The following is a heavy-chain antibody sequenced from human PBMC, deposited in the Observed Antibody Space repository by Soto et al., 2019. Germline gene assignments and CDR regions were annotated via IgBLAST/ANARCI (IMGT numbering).Heavy chain of an antibody. CDR2: IHDSGST. J-gene: IGHJ5*02. CDR3: ARESAGSGKNTWFDP. Sequence: SETLSLTCTVSGASISTYYWSWGRQPPGKGLEWIGYIHDSGSTYYNPSLKSRVTMSLDTSRNQFFLQLNSVTAADTAVYYCARESAGSGKNTWFDPWGQGMLGTVSS. D-gene: IGHD3-10*01. CDR1: GASISTYY. V-gene: IGHV4-59*01.